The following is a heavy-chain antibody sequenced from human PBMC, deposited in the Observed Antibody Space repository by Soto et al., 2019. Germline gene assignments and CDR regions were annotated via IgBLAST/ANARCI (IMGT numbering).Heavy chain of an antibody. CDR2: IYYSGST. CDR3: ARDLPVYYDSSGYSSRFDP. CDR1: GGSISSYY. J-gene: IGHJ5*02. V-gene: IGHV4-59*01. D-gene: IGHD3-22*01. Sequence: SETLSLTCTVSGGSISSYYWSWIRQPPGKGLEWIGYIYYSGSTNYNPSLKSRVTISVDTSKNQFSLKLSSVTAADTAVYYCARDLPVYYDSSGYSSRFDPWGQGTLVTVSS.